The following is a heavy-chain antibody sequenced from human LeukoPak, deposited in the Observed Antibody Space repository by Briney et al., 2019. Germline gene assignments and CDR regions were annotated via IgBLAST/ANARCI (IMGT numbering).Heavy chain of an antibody. D-gene: IGHD4-17*01. Sequence: ASVKVSCKASGGTFSSYAISWVRQAPGQGLEWMGGIIPIFGIANYAQKFQGRVTITADKSTSTAYMELSSLRSEDTAVYYCARDPYGDPRDYYYGMDVWGQGTTVTVSS. CDR3: ARDPYGDPRDYYYGMDV. CDR1: GGTFSSYA. J-gene: IGHJ6*02. V-gene: IGHV1-69*10. CDR2: IIPIFGIA.